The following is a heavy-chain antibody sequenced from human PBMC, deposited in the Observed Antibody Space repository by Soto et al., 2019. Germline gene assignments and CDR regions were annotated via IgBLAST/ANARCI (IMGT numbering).Heavy chain of an antibody. J-gene: IGHJ4*01. CDR2: MSYDGTNT. V-gene: IGHV3-30-3*01. CDR3: ARDPSPYTSGWYGIDF. Sequence: WGSLRLSCTASGFMFSAYAILCCRHSPCKWLEWVAAMSYDGTNTYYADSVKGRFTISRDNSKNTLFLQMSSLTADDSAVYYCARDPSPYTSGWYGIDFWGLGTLVTVSS. D-gene: IGHD6-19*01. CDR1: GFMFSAYA.